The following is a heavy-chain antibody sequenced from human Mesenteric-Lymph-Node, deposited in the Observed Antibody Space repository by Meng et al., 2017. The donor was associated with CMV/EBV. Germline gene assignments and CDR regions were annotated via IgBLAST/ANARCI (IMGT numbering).Heavy chain of an antibody. V-gene: IGHV3-11*01. CDR3: ARDVAEWHYYDSGAFLHYFDY. D-gene: IGHD3-22*01. Sequence: LRLSCAASGFGFSDYYMSWIRQAPGKGLEWVSYITRSGTTMYYADSVKGRFTISRDNAQNSVYLQMDSLRAEDTAVYYCARDVAEWHYYDSGAFLHYFDYWGQGTAVTVSS. CDR1: GFGFSDYY. J-gene: IGHJ4*02. CDR2: ITRSGTTM.